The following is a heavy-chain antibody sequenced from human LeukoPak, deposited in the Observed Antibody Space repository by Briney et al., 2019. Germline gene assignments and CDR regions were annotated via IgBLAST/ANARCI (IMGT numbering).Heavy chain of an antibody. CDR1: GFTVSSNY. J-gene: IGHJ1*01. V-gene: IGHV3-53*01. Sequence: GGSLRLSCAASGFTVSSNYMSWLRQAPGKGLEWVSVIYSGGSTYYAYSVKGRFTISRDNSKNTLYLQMNSLRAEDTAVYYCARESEFSPLQQWGQGTLVTVSS. CDR2: IYSGGST. CDR3: ARESEFSPLQQ. D-gene: IGHD3-3*01.